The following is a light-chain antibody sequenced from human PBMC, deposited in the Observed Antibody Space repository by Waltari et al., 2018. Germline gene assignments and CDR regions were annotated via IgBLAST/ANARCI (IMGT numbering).Light chain of an antibody. V-gene: IGKV3-20*01. CDR3: QQYGVSPWWA. J-gene: IGKJ1*01. CDR2: GAS. CDR1: TPISGNS. Sequence: IVLTQSPGTLSLSPGERAALSCRASTPISGNSLACYQQKPGQAPRLLISGASNRATGIPDSFIVSGSGTDFTLTISRLEPEDFAVYYCQQYGVSPWWAFGQGTKVEIK.